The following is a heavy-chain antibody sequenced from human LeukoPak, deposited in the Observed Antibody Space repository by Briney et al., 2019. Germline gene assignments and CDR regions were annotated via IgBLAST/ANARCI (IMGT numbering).Heavy chain of an antibody. CDR1: DGSFTDYN. D-gene: IGHD3-22*01. CDR3: VRNGYDSSGYYFWSDY. Sequence: PSETLSVTCRVYDGSFTDYNWSWIRQSPGKGLQWIAEIHHSGGTNYSPTLKSRVTLSVDTSKNQVSLNLRSVTAADTAVYYCVRNGYDSSGYYFWSDYRGQGTLVTVSS. J-gene: IGHJ4*02. CDR2: IHHSGGT. V-gene: IGHV4-34*01.